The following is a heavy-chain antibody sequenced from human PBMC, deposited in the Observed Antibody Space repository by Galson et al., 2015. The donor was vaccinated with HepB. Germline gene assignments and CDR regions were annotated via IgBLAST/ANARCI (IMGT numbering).Heavy chain of an antibody. D-gene: IGHD2-2*01. J-gene: IGHJ4*02. CDR3: RRGDHSGYCGTTSCYQ. V-gene: IGHV3-53*01. CDR1: GFTVSSSY. Sequence: SLRLSCAASGFTVSSSYMSWVRQAPGKGLEWVSVIYSGGYRYYADSVKGRFTISRDESQNILNLQMNSLRAEDTAVYYCRRGDHSGYCGTTSCYQWGQGTLVTVSS. CDR2: IYSGGYR.